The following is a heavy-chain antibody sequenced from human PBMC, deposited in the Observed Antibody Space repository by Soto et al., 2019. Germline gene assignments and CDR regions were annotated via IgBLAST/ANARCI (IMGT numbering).Heavy chain of an antibody. CDR3: ARGSITFGGVIAD. J-gene: IGHJ4*02. CDR2: INHSGST. CDR1: GGSFSGYY. D-gene: IGHD3-16*02. Sequence: QVQLQQWGAGLLKPSETLSLTCAVYGGSFSGYYWSWIRQPPGKGLEWIGEINHSGSTNYNPSLKRRVTISVDTSKNQFSLKLRSVTAADTAVYYCARGSITFGGVIADWGQGTLVTVSS. V-gene: IGHV4-34*01.